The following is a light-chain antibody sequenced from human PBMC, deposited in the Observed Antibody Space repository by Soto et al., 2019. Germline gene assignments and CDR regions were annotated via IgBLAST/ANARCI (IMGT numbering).Light chain of an antibody. Sequence: QPVLTQPASVSGSPGQSITISCTGSSSDIGGYNYVSWYQQHPGKAPKLMIYEVSYRPSGVSDRFSGSRSGNTASLTISGLQAEDESDYYCSSYTSSTTGVFGGGTKLTVL. CDR1: SSDIGGYNY. CDR3: SSYTSSTTGV. V-gene: IGLV2-14*01. J-gene: IGLJ3*02. CDR2: EVS.